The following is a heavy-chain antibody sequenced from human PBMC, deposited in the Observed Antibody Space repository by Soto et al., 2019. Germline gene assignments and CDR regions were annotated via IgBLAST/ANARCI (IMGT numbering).Heavy chain of an antibody. CDR3: ARSYRRYCSGGSCYSYYYYMDV. CDR1: GGSISSYY. V-gene: IGHV4-59*01. D-gene: IGHD2-15*01. Sequence: SETLSLTCTVSGGSISSYYWSWIRQPPGKGLEWIGYIYYSGSTNYNPSLKSRVTISVDTSKNQFSLKLSSLTAADTAVYYCARSYRRYCSGGSCYSYYYYMDVWGKGTTVTVSS. CDR2: IYYSGST. J-gene: IGHJ6*03.